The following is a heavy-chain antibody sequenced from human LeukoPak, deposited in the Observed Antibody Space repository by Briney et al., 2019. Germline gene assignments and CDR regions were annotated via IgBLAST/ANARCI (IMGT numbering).Heavy chain of an antibody. Sequence: TSETLSLTCTVSGGSISSSSYFWGWLRQPPGVGLVWIVSIYYSGSAYYNPSLKSRVNISVDTSKNQFSLRLNSVTAADTAMYFCAKSGGYGLIDYWGQGTRVIVSS. V-gene: IGHV4-39*01. D-gene: IGHD1-26*01. CDR1: GGSISSSSYF. CDR2: IYYSGSA. J-gene: IGHJ4*02. CDR3: AKSGGYGLIDY.